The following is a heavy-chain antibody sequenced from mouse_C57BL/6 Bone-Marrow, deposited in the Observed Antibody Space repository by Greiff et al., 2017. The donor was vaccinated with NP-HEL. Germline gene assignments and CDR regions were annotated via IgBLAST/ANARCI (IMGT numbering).Heavy chain of an antibody. CDR2: IDPSDSET. CDR3: AKVGYYGSSYDY. V-gene: IGHV1-52*01. D-gene: IGHD1-1*01. Sequence: QVQLQQPGAELVRPGSSVKLSCKASGYTFTSYWMHWVKQRPIQGLEWIGNIDPSDSETHYNQKFKDKATLTADKSSSTAYMQLSRLTSEDSAVYDSAKVGYYGSSYDYWGQGTTLTVSS. CDR1: GYTFTSYW. J-gene: IGHJ2*01.